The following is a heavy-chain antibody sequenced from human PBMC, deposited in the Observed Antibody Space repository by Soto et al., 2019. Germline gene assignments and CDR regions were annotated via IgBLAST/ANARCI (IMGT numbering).Heavy chain of an antibody. Sequence: NPSETLSLTCTVSGGSISSYYWSWIRQPPGKGLEWIGYIYYSGSTNYNPSLKSRVTISVDTSKNQFSLKLSSVTAADTAVYYCARHAYGDYRSDYWGQGTLVTVSS. J-gene: IGHJ4*02. CDR1: GGSISSYY. CDR2: IYYSGST. V-gene: IGHV4-59*08. D-gene: IGHD4-17*01. CDR3: ARHAYGDYRSDY.